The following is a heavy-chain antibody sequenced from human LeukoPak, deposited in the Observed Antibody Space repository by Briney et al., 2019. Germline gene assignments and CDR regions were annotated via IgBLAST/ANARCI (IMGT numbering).Heavy chain of an antibody. CDR2: IYTSGGT. CDR3: ARDNYAGIQLQYYYYYMDV. J-gene: IGHJ6*03. V-gene: IGHV4-61*02. CDR1: GGSISSGSYY. D-gene: IGHD5-18*01. Sequence: SETLSLTCTVSGGSISSGSYYWSWIRQPAGKGLEWIGRIYTSGGTNYNPSLKSRVTISVDTSKNQFSLKLSSVTAADTAVYYCARDNYAGIQLQYYYYYMDVWGKGTTVTVSS.